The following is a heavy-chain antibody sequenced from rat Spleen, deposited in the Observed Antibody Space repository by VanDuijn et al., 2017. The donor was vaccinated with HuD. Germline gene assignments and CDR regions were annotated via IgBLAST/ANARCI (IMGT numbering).Heavy chain of an antibody. J-gene: IGHJ2*01. D-gene: IGHD1-7*01. CDR2: ISYDGSST. V-gene: IGHV5-7*01. CDR1: GFTFSDYF. CDR3: AVAGYGY. Sequence: EVQLVESGGGLVQPGRSLKLSCAASGFTFSDYFMAWVRQAPTKGLDWVATISYDGSSTYYRDSVKGRFTISRDNAESIVYLQMNSLKSEDTATYYCAVAGYGYWGQGVMVTVSS.